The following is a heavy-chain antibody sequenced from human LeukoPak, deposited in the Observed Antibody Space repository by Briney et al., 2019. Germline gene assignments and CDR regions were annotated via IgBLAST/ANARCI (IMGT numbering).Heavy chain of an antibody. J-gene: IGHJ4*02. CDR2: IYYSGST. Sequence: PSETLSLTCTVSGGSISSSSYYWGWIRQPPGKGLEWIGSIYYSGSTYYNPSLKSRVTISLDTSKNQFSLKLSSVTAADTAVYYCARPPAARLDYFDYWGQGALVTVSS. V-gene: IGHV4-39*07. D-gene: IGHD2-21*01. CDR1: GGSISSSSYY. CDR3: ARPPAARLDYFDY.